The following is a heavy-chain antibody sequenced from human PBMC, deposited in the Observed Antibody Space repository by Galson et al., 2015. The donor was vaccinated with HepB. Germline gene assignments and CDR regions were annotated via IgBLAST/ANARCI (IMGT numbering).Heavy chain of an antibody. CDR1: GFSFSSYG. CDR3: AKDHIAAVDSEYFQH. D-gene: IGHD6-13*01. V-gene: IGHV3-30*02. J-gene: IGHJ1*01. Sequence: SLRLSCAASGFSFSSYGMHWVRQAPGKGLEWVAFIRYDGSNKYYADSVKGRFTISRDNSKNTLYLQMNSLRAEDTAVYYCAKDHIAAVDSEYFQHWGQGTLVTVSS. CDR2: IRYDGSNK.